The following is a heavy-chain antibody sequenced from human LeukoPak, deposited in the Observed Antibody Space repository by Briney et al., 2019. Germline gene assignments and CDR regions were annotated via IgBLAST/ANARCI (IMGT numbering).Heavy chain of an antibody. D-gene: IGHD5-18*01. CDR1: GGSISSGGYS. J-gene: IGHJ4*02. CDR2: IYYTGST. Sequence: SETLSLTCAVSGGSISSGGYSWSWIRQPPGKGLEWIGYIYYTGSTSYNPSLKSRVTISVDTSKNQFSLNLTSVTAADTAVYYCARPERGYSYGSYFDYWGQGTLVTVSS. CDR3: ARPERGYSYGSYFDY. V-gene: IGHV4-30-2*03.